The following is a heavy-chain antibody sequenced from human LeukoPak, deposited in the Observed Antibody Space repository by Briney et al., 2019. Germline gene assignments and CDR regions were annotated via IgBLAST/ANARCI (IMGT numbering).Heavy chain of an antibody. D-gene: IGHD6-13*01. CDR3: ARGLENSWYTTGALAAF. J-gene: IGHJ4*02. V-gene: IGHV1-8*01. CDR1: GYTFTNYE. CDR2: MNPNSGNT. Sequence: SVKVSCKTSGYTFTNYEILWVRQAPGQGLEWMGWMNPNSGNTVHAQKFQGRVAMTRNISITTAHLEISSLRSEDTAVYFCARGLENSWYTTGALAAFWGQGTLVTVSS.